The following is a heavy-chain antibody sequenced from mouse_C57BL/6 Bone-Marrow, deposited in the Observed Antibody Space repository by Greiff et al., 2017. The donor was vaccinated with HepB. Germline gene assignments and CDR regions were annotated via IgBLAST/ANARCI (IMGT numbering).Heavy chain of an antibody. Sequence: EVKVEESGGGLVKPGGSLKLSCAASGFTFSDYGMHWVRQAPEKGLEWVAYISSGSSTIYYADTVKGRFTISRDNAKNTLFLQMTSLRSEDTAMYYCARNEYYFDYWGQGTTLTVSS. CDR2: ISSGSSTI. CDR3: ARNEYYFDY. V-gene: IGHV5-17*01. J-gene: IGHJ2*01. CDR1: GFTFSDYG.